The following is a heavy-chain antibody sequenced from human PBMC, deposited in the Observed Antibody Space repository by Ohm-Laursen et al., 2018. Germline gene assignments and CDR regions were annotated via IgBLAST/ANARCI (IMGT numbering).Heavy chain of an antibody. CDR1: GFTFSHYW. Sequence: SLRLSCSASGFTFSHYWMHWVRQAPGKGLEWVANINQDGSEKYYVDSVKGRFTISRDNAKDSLDLQMTSLRVEDTVLYYCASAHQYCSATTCNGGSDFWGQGTLVTVSS. V-gene: IGHV3-7*01. CDR2: INQDGSEK. D-gene: IGHD2-15*01. CDR3: ASAHQYCSATTCNGGSDF. J-gene: IGHJ4*02.